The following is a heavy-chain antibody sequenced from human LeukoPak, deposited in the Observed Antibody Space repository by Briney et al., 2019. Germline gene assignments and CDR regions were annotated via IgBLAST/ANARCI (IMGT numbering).Heavy chain of an antibody. CDR1: GYTFTNND. J-gene: IGHJ4*02. CDR2: MHPNSDDT. CDR3: ARDGDIVVVPGGDY. Sequence: GASVKVSCKASGYTFTNNDIHWVRQATGQGLEWMGWMHPNSDDTGYAQKFQGRVTMTRNTSISTAYMELSSLRPEDTAVYYCARDGDIVVVPGGDYWGQGTLVTVSS. D-gene: IGHD2-2*01. V-gene: IGHV1-8*01.